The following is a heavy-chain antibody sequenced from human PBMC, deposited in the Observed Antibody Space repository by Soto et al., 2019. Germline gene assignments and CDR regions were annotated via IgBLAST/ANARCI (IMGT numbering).Heavy chain of an antibody. CDR1: GGSISSYY. CDR3: ARARLSRSWWFDP. V-gene: IGHV4-59*01. D-gene: IGHD3-10*01. J-gene: IGHJ5*02. Sequence: SQTLSLTCTVSGGSISSYYWSWIRQPPGKGLEWIGYIYYSGSTNYNPSLKSRVTISVDTSKNQFSLKLSSVTAADTAVYYCARARLSRSWWFDPWGQGTLVTVS. CDR2: IYYSGST.